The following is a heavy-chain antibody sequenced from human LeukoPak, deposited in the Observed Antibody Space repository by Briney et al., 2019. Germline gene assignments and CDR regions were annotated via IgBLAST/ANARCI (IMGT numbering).Heavy chain of an antibody. J-gene: IGHJ4*02. V-gene: IGHV1-8*01. CDR1: AYTFTNCD. Sequence: ASVKVSCKASAYTFTNCDISWVRQASGQGLEWMGWMNPNSGNTGYAQKFQGRVTLTRDTSISTAYMELSGLRSDDTAVYYCARGIKGDYWGQGSLVTVSS. CDR2: MNPNSGNT. CDR3: ARGIKGDY.